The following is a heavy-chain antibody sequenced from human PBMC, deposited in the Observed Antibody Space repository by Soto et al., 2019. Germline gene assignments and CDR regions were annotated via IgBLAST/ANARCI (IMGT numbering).Heavy chain of an antibody. Sequence: QVPLVQSGAEVKKPGASVKVSCKASGYTFTSYDINWVRQATGQGLEWMGWMNPNSGNTGYAQKFQGRVTMTRNTSISTAYMVLSSLRSEDTAVYYCARSVDTAMLPDYWGQGTLVTVSS. V-gene: IGHV1-8*01. CDR1: GYTFTSYD. CDR3: ARSVDTAMLPDY. J-gene: IGHJ4*02. CDR2: MNPNSGNT. D-gene: IGHD5-18*01.